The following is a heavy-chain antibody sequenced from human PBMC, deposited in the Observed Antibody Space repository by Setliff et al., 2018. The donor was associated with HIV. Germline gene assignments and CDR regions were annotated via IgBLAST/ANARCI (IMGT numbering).Heavy chain of an antibody. CDR2: ISVYNGNT. Sequence: GASVKVSCKASGYTFTNYYIHWVRQAPGQGLEWMGWISVYNGNTNYAEKFQGRVTMTTDTSTSTAYMDLRSLRADDTALYYCARVPRTGPLDYWGQGTLVTVSS. CDR3: ARVPRTGPLDY. J-gene: IGHJ4*02. V-gene: IGHV1-18*04. CDR1: GYTFTNYY.